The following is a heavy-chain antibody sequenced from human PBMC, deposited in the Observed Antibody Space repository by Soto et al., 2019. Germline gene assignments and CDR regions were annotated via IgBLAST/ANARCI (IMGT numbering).Heavy chain of an antibody. D-gene: IGHD3-22*01. CDR3: ARGVGDWYDRENAFDI. J-gene: IGHJ3*02. V-gene: IGHV1-2*02. Sequence: GASVKVSCKASGYTFTGCYMHWVRQAPGQGLEWMGWINPNSGGTNYAQKFQGRVTMTRDTSISTAYMELSRLRSDDTAVYYCARGVGDWYDRENAFDIWGQGTMVTVSS. CDR1: GYTFTGCY. CDR2: INPNSGGT.